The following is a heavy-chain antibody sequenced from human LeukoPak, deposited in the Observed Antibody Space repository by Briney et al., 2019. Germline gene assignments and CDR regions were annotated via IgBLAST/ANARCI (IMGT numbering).Heavy chain of an antibody. D-gene: IGHD3-10*01. V-gene: IGHV4-4*02. CDR3: ASFYGSGFSFDY. Sequence: SETLSLTCAVSGGSISSSYWWSWVRQPPGKGLEWIGEIYHSGSTYYNPSLKSRVTISVDTSKNQFSLKLSSVTAADTAVYYCASFYGSGFSFDYWGQGTLVTVSS. CDR1: GGSISSSYW. J-gene: IGHJ4*02. CDR2: IYHSGST.